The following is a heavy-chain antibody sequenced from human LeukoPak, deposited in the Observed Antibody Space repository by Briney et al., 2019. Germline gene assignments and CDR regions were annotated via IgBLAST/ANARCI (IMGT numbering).Heavy chain of an antibody. J-gene: IGHJ4*02. CDR2: ISSSSSYI. Sequence: GGSLRLSCAASGFTFSSYSMNWVRQAPGKGLEWVSSISSSSSYIYYADSVEGRFTISRDNAKNSLYLQMNSLRAEDTAVYYCARDPRAGYSGYGASYFDYWGQGTLVTVSS. CDR3: ARDPRAGYSGYGASYFDY. D-gene: IGHD5-12*01. CDR1: GFTFSSYS. V-gene: IGHV3-21*01.